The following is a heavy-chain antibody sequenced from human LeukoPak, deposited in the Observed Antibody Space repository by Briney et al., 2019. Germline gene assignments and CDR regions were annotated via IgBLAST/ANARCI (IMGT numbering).Heavy chain of an antibody. CDR3: ARRAGAYSHPYDY. D-gene: IGHD4/OR15-4a*01. CDR1: GFTFSTYP. V-gene: IGHV3-30*14. CDR2: MSFDGDSE. J-gene: IGHJ4*02. Sequence: GGSLRLSCAASGFTFSTYPMHWVRQAPGKGLEWVAVMSFDGDSEYYSDSVRGRFTVSRDNAKNTLYLQMNSLRAEDTAVYYCARRAGAYSHPYDYWGQGTLVTVSS.